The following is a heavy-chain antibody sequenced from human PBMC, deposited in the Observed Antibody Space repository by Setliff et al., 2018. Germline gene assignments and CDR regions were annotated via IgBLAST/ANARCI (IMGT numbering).Heavy chain of an antibody. V-gene: IGHV3-49*03. CDR2: IRSKAYGGTT. CDR1: GFTFSDYY. Sequence: GGSLRLSCAASGFTFSDYYMSWIRQAPGKGLEWVGFIRSKAYGGTTEYAASVKGRFTISRDDSKSIAYLQMNSLKTEDTAVYYCTAKERGYWGQGTLVTVSS. J-gene: IGHJ4*02. CDR3: TAKERGY.